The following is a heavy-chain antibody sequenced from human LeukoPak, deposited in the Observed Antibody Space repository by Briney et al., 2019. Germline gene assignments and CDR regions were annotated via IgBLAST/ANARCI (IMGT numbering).Heavy chain of an antibody. D-gene: IGHD2-2*01. J-gene: IGHJ4*02. V-gene: IGHV3-23*01. CDR1: GFIFSSYA. Sequence: PGGSLRPSCAASGFIFSSYAMSWVRQAPGKGLEWVSAISGSGGSTYYADSVKGRFTISRDNSKNTLYLQMNSLRAEDTAVYYCAKDRWRVVPAATFDYWGQGTLVTVSS. CDR3: AKDRWRVVPAATFDY. CDR2: ISGSGGST.